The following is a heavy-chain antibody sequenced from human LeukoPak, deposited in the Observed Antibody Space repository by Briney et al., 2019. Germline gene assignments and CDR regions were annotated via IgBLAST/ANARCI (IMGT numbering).Heavy chain of an antibody. V-gene: IGHV3-30*03. CDR2: ISYDGSQT. D-gene: IGHD5-12*01. CDR3: ARDEVLGGYYYFDY. Sequence: PGGSLRLSCAASGITFSIYGMHWVRQAPGKGLEWVSMISYDGSQTYYADSVKGRFTISRDNSKNTLYLQMNSLRAEDTAVYYCARDEVLGGYYYFDYWGQGTLVTVSS. CDR1: GITFSIYG. J-gene: IGHJ4*02.